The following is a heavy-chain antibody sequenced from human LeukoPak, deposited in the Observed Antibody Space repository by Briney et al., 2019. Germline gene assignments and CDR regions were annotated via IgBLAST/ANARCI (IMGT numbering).Heavy chain of an antibody. CDR3: ARREDSPNF. D-gene: IGHD1-26*01. Sequence: PGGSLRLSCAASGFTFSSYSMNWVRQAPGKGLEWVSYISSSSSTIYYADSVKGRFTISRDNAKNSLYLQMNSLRAEDTAVYYCARREDSPNFWGQGTLVTVSS. V-gene: IGHV3-48*04. CDR1: GFTFSSYS. CDR2: ISSSSSTI. J-gene: IGHJ4*02.